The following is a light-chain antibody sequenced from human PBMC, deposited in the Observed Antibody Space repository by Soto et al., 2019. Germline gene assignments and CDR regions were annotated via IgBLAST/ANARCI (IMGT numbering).Light chain of an antibody. CDR2: GAS. CDR3: HHYGYGADT. J-gene: IGKJ2*01. Sequence: ELVLTQSPGTLSLSPGERATLSCRASESVRNNSLAWYQQHPGQAPRLLIFGASSRATGIPDRFTGSGSGADFTLTISRLEPEESAVYFCHHYGYGADTFGQGTKLEIK. CDR1: ESVRNNS. V-gene: IGKV3-20*01.